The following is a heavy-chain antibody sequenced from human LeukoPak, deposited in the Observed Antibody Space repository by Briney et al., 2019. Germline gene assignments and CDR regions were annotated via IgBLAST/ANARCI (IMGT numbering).Heavy chain of an antibody. D-gene: IGHD3-22*01. V-gene: IGHV3-73*01. CDR2: IRSKDNSYAT. J-gene: IGHJ3*02. CDR3: TSRGYYDSSGYYYTPGNAFDI. CDR1: GFTFSGSA. Sequence: GGSLRLSCAASGFTFSGSAMHWVRQASGKGLEWVGRIRSKDNSYATAYAASVKGRFTISRDDSKNTAYLQMNSLKTEDTAVYYCTSRGYYDSSGYYYTPGNAFDIWGQGTMVTVSS.